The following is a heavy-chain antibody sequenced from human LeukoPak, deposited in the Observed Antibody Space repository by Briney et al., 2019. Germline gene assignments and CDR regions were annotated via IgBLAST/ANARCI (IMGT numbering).Heavy chain of an antibody. CDR1: GLSFYTYS. Sequence: PGGSLSLLCGVWGLSFYTYSVMWVRQATGGAREGVSYIVGSSSTIYYADSVKGRFTISRDNAKNSLYLQMDSLRAEDTAVYSCARDRTGGDNDHWGQGTLVTVSS. CDR2: IVGSSSTI. D-gene: IGHD3/OR15-3a*01. V-gene: IGHV3-48*04. J-gene: IGHJ4*01. CDR3: ARDRTGGDNDH.